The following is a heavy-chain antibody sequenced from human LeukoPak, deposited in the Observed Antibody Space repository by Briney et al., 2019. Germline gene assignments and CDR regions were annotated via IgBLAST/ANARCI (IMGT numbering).Heavy chain of an antibody. J-gene: IGHJ4*02. Sequence: ASVKVSCKASGYTFTGYYMHWVRQAPGQGLEWMGWINPNSGGTNYAQKFQGRVTMTRDTSISTAYMELSRPRSDDTAVYYCARDPGYSSSWVDYWGQGTLVTVSS. V-gene: IGHV1-2*02. D-gene: IGHD6-13*01. CDR1: GYTFTGYY. CDR2: INPNSGGT. CDR3: ARDPGYSSSWVDY.